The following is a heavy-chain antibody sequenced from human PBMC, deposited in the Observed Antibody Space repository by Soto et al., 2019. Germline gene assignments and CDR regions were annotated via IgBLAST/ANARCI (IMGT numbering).Heavy chain of an antibody. CDR1: GGSISIYY. CDR3: ARRYCSGGSCLDY. J-gene: IGHJ4*02. V-gene: IGHV4-59*01. Sequence: SETLALTCSVTGGSISIYYWSWIRQPPGKGLEWIGYIYYSGSTNYNPSLKSRVTISVDTSKNQFSLKLSSVTAADTAVYYCARRYCSGGSCLDYWGQGTMVTVSS. D-gene: IGHD2-15*01. CDR2: IYYSGST.